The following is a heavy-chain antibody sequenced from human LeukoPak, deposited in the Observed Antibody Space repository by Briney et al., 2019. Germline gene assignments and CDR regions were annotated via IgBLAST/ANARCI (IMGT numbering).Heavy chain of an antibody. D-gene: IGHD3-16*01. Sequence: PGGSLRLSCAASGFTFSSYAMSWVRQAPGKGLEWVSAISGSGGSTYYADSVKGRFTISRDNSKNTLYLQMNSLRAEDTAVYYCAKDDHYVPSCYMDVWGKGTTVTVSS. CDR2: ISGSGGST. CDR3: AKDDHYVPSCYMDV. CDR1: GFTFSSYA. J-gene: IGHJ6*03. V-gene: IGHV3-23*01.